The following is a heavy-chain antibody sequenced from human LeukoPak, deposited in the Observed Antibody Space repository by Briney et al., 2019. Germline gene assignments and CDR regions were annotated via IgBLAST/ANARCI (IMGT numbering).Heavy chain of an antibody. CDR3: ARDPYFSFDY. CDR2: IKQDGSEK. J-gene: IGHJ4*02. V-gene: IGHV3-7*04. CDR1: GFTFSSYS. D-gene: IGHD2/OR15-2a*01. Sequence: PGGSLRLPCAASGFTFSSYSMNWVRQAPGKGLEWVANIKQDGSEKYYVDSVKGRFTISRDNAKNSLYLQMNSLRAEDTAVYYCARDPYFSFDYWGQGTLVTVSS.